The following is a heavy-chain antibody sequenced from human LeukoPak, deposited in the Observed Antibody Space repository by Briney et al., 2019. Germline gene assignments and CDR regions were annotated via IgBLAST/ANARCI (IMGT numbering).Heavy chain of an antibody. CDR2: IYPGASDT. CDR3: ARQGGSGGDPFDY. CDR1: GYRLTRYW. D-gene: IGHD2-15*01. J-gene: IGHJ4*02. V-gene: IGHV5-51*01. Sequence: RGESLKIYRQGSGYRLTRYWIGWVRQMPAKGLEGVGIIYPGASDTRYSPSFQGQVTISADKSISTAYLQWSSLKASDTAMYYCARQGGSGGDPFDYWGQGTLVTVSS.